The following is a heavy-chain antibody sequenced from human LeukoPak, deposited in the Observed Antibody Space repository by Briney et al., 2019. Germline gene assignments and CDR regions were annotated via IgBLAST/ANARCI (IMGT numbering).Heavy chain of an antibody. V-gene: IGHV4-34*01. J-gene: IGHJ5*02. D-gene: IGHD5-18*01. CDR2: INHSGST. Sequence: PSETLPLTCAVYGGSFSGYYWSWIRQPPGKGLEWIGEINHSGSTNYNPSLKSRVTISVDTSKNQFSLKLSSVTAADTAVYYCASPYSSWGQGTLVTVSS. CDR3: ASPYSS. CDR1: GGSFSGYY.